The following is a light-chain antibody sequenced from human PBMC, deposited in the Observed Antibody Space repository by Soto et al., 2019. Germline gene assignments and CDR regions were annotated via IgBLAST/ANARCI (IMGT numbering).Light chain of an antibody. CDR2: KDS. CDR3: QSADNSGNLPDV. J-gene: IGLJ1*01. CDR1: ALPKQH. Sequence: SYELTQPPAVSVSPGQTARITCSGDALPKQHAHWYKQKPGQAPVLVIYKDSERPSGIPERFSGSSSGTTVTLTISGVQAEDEADYYCQSADNSGNLPDVFGTGTKLTVL. V-gene: IGLV3-25*02.